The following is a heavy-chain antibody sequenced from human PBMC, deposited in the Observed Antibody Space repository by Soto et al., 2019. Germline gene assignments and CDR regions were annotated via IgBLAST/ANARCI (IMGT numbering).Heavy chain of an antibody. D-gene: IGHD1-26*01. Sequence: GGSLRLSCAASGFTFSSYSMNWVRQAPGKGLEWVSSISSSSSYIYYADSVKGRFAISRDHAKNSLYLQMNSLRAEDTAVYYCARGSSGSYPRPYYFDYWGQGTLVTVSS. V-gene: IGHV3-21*01. CDR2: ISSSSSYI. CDR3: ARGSSGSYPRPYYFDY. CDR1: GFTFSSYS. J-gene: IGHJ4*02.